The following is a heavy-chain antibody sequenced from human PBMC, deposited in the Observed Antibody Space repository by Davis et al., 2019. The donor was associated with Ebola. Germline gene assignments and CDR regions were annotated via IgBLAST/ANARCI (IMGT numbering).Heavy chain of an antibody. CDR2: INPHNGNT. V-gene: IGHV1-18*04. Sequence: ASVKVSCKASGYTFTSYGISWVRQAPGQGLEWMGWINPHNGNTNYAQNVQGRVIMTSDTATTTAYMEVGSLRSDDTAVYYCARSGLSFGVVKYHYGMDVWGKGTTVTVSS. CDR1: GYTFTSYG. J-gene: IGHJ6*04. D-gene: IGHD3-3*01. CDR3: ARSGLSFGVVKYHYGMDV.